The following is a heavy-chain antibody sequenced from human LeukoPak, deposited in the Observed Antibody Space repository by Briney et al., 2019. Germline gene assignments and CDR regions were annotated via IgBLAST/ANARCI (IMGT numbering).Heavy chain of an antibody. J-gene: IGHJ4*02. D-gene: IGHD6-13*01. CDR2: IYYSGGT. V-gene: IGHV4-59*01. CDR3: ASSRYSSSWYPPYYFDY. Sequence: SETLSLTCTVSGGSISSYYWSWIRQPPGKGLEWIGYIYYSGGTNYNPSLKSRVTISVDTSKNQFSLKLSSVTAADTAVYYCASSRYSSSWYPPYYFDYWGQGTLVTVSS. CDR1: GGSISSYY.